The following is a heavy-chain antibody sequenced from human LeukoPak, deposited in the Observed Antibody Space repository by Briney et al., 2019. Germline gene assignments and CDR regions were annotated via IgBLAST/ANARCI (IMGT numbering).Heavy chain of an antibody. J-gene: IGHJ3*02. CDR3: ARVGAQGAFDI. V-gene: IGHV3-64*01. CDR1: GFTFSSYA. CDR2: ISSNGGST. Sequence: GGSLRLSCAASGFTFSSYAMHWVRQAPGKGLEYVSAISSNGGSTYYANSVKGRFTISRDNSKNTLYLQMGSLRAEDMAVYYCARVGAQGAFDIWGQGTMVTVSS. D-gene: IGHD1-26*01.